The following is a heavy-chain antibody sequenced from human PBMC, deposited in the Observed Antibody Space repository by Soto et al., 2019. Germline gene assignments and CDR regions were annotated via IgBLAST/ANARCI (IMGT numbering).Heavy chain of an antibody. CDR3: AGWRVREWFDP. J-gene: IGHJ5*02. CDR1: GGSISTYY. V-gene: IGHV4-59*01. CDR2: IYYTGST. Sequence: SETLSLTCTVSGGSISTYYWSWIRQSPGKGLEWIGYIYYTGSTNYNPSLKSRVTISVDTSTNQFSLNLNSVTAADTAVYYCAGWRVREWFDPWGQGTLVTSPQ. D-gene: IGHD6-19*01.